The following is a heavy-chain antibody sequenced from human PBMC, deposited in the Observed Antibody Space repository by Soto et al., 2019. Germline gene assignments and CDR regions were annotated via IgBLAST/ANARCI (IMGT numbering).Heavy chain of an antibody. V-gene: IGHV3-23*01. CDR3: AKDYCSSTTCYTRGVFDI. CDR1: VFIFSNYA. Sequence: LRLSSAASVFIFSNYAMRWVRQAPGKGLEWVSSISGGGDSTYYADSVKGRLTISRDNSKNTLYLQMNSLRAEDTAVYYCAKDYCSSTTCYTRGVFDIWGQGTMVTVSS. D-gene: IGHD2-2*02. CDR2: ISGGGDST. J-gene: IGHJ3*02.